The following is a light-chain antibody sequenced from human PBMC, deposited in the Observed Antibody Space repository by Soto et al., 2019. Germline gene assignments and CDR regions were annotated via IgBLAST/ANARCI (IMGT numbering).Light chain of an antibody. J-gene: IGKJ4*01. CDR1: QDITNY. Sequence: DIQLTQSPPSLSASVGDGVTITCQASQDITNYLNWYQHKSGKSPKLLIFDAANLEAGVPSRFSGRGSGIQFTFTISSLQPEDVATYYCQQYENRPLTFGGGTKVE. V-gene: IGKV1-33*01. CDR2: DAA. CDR3: QQYENRPLT.